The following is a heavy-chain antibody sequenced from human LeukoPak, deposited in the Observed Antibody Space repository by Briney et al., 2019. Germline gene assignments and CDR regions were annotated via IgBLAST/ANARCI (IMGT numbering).Heavy chain of an antibody. V-gene: IGHV5-51*01. J-gene: IGHJ4*02. CDR3: ARVNSLGDSSGPVDY. CDR1: GYSFTSYW. Sequence: GESLKISXKGSGYSFTSYWIGWVRQMPGKGQEWKGIIYPGDSDTIYSPSFQGQVTISADKSISTAYLQWSSLKASDTAMYSCARVNSLGDSSGPVDYWGQGTLVTVSS. CDR2: IYPGDSDT. D-gene: IGHD6-25*01.